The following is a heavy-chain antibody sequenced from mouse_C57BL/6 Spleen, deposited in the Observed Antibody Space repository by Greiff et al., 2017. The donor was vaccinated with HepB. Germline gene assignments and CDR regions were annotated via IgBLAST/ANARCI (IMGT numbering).Heavy chain of an antibody. CDR3: TITTVVVRDWYFDV. D-gene: IGHD1-1*01. J-gene: IGHJ1*03. Sequence: QLQQSGTVLARPGASVKMSCKTSGYTFTSYWMHWVKQRPGQGLEWIGAIYPGNSDTSYNQKFKGKAKLTAVTSASTAYMELSSLTNEDSAVYDCTITTVVVRDWYFDVWGTGTTVTVAS. CDR2: IYPGNSDT. CDR1: GYTFTSYW. V-gene: IGHV1-5*01.